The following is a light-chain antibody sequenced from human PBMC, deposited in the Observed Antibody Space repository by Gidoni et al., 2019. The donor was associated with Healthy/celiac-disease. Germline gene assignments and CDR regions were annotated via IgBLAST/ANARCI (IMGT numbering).Light chain of an antibody. Sequence: SVLTQPPSVSGAPGPRVTISCTGSSPNIGAGYDVHWYQQLPGTAPKLLIYGNSNRPSGVPDRFSGSKSGTSASLAITGLQAEDEADYYCQSYDSSLSKVFGTGTKVTVL. J-gene: IGLJ1*01. V-gene: IGLV1-40*01. CDR3: QSYDSSLSKV. CDR1: SPNIGAGYD. CDR2: GNS.